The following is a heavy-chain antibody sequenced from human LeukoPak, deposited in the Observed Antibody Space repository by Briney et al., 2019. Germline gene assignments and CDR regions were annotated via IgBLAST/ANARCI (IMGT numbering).Heavy chain of an antibody. Sequence: PSETLSLTCSVSGGSISTYYWSWIRQPPGKVLEWIGYIYYSGNTNYSPSLKSRLTISVGTSKNQFSLKLSSVTAADTAVYYCARVGAGSFDYWGQGSLVTVSS. D-gene: IGHD1-26*01. CDR3: ARVGAGSFDY. V-gene: IGHV4-59*01. CDR1: GGSISTYY. J-gene: IGHJ4*02. CDR2: IYYSGNT.